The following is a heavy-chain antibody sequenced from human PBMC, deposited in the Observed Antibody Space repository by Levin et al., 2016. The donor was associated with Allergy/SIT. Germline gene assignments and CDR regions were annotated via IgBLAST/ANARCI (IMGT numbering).Heavy chain of an antibody. CDR3: AREPNFYGGSGPGGNWFYP. CDR2: VHYTGAT. Sequence: SETLSLTCTVSGVSIRNYYWSWIRLPAGKGLEWIGRVHYTGATNYNPSFNSRLTMSVDTSQSQVSLRMDSVSAADTAVYYCAREPNFYGGSGPGGNWFYPWGQGVQVIVSS. V-gene: IGHV4-4*07. J-gene: IGHJ5*02. CDR1: GVSIRNYY. D-gene: IGHD2/OR15-2a*01.